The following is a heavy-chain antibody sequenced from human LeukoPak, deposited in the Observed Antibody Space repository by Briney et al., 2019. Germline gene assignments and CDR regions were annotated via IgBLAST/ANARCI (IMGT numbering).Heavy chain of an antibody. CDR3: TKSPPYCSGGSCYYYYYYMDV. Sequence: GGSLRLSCAASGFTFSNAWMSWVRQAPGKGLEWVGRTKSKTDGGTTDYAAPVKGRFTISRDDSKNTLYLQMNSLKTEDTAVYYCTKSPPYCSGGSCYYYYYYMDVWGKGTTVTISS. CDR1: GFTFSNAW. J-gene: IGHJ6*03. CDR2: TKSKTDGGTT. D-gene: IGHD2-15*01. V-gene: IGHV3-15*01.